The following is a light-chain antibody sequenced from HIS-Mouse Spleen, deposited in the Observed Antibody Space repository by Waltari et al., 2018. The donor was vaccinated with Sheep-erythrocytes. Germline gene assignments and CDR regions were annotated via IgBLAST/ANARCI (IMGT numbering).Light chain of an antibody. CDR1: SSDVGGYKY. Sequence: QSALTQPASVSGSPGQSITISCPGTSSDVGGYKYVSWYQQPPGKAPKLLIYYVSNRPSGVSNRCSGSKSGNTASLTISGLQAEDEADYYCSSYTSSSSYVFGTGTKVTVL. CDR3: SSYTSSSSYV. V-gene: IGLV2-14*03. J-gene: IGLJ1*01. CDR2: YVS.